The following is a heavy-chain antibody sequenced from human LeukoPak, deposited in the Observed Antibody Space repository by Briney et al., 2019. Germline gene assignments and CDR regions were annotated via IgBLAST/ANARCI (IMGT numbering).Heavy chain of an antibody. CDR3: ARHIYYGSGSYYNELFDY. CDR2: IYHSGST. CDR1: GYSISSGYY. D-gene: IGHD3-10*01. Sequence: PSETLSLTCAVSGYSISSGYYWGWIRQPPGKGLEWIGSIYHSGSTYYNPSLKSRVTISVGTSKNQFSLKLSSVTAADTAVYYCARHIYYGSGSYYNELFDYWGQGTLVTVSS. J-gene: IGHJ4*02. V-gene: IGHV4-38-2*01.